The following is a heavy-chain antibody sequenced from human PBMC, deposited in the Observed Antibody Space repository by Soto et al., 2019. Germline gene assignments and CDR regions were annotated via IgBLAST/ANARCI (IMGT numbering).Heavy chain of an antibody. CDR3: ARASITIFGVVIKGTGYYYGIDV. D-gene: IGHD3-3*01. CDR2: IYHSGST. CDR1: GGSISSSNW. J-gene: IGHJ6*02. V-gene: IGHV4-4*02. Sequence: SETLSLTCAVSGGSISSSNWWSWVRQPPGKGLEWIGEIYHSGSTNYNPSLKSRVTISVDKSKNQFSLKLSSVTAADTAVYYCARASITIFGVVIKGTGYYYGIDVWGQGTTVTVSS.